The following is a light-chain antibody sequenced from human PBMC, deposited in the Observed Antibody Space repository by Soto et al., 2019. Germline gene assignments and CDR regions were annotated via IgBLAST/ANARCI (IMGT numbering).Light chain of an antibody. Sequence: EIVLTQSPGTLSLSPGERATLPCRASQSVSSSYLAWYQQKPGQAPWLLIYGASSRATGIPDRFSGSGSGTDFTLTISRLEPEDFALYYCQQYGSSPAFGGGTKVEIK. CDR2: GAS. J-gene: IGKJ4*01. CDR1: QSVSSSY. V-gene: IGKV3-20*01. CDR3: QQYGSSPA.